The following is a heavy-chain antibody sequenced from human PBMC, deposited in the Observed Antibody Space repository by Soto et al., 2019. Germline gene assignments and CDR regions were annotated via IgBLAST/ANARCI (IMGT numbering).Heavy chain of an antibody. CDR3: ARTTVTTAPLDY. Sequence: QVQLVQSGAGVKKPGASVKVSCKASGYTFTSYYMHWVRQAPGQGLEWMGIINPSGGSTRCAQKLQGRVTMTRDTSTSTVYMELSSLRSEDTAVYYCARTTVTTAPLDYWGQGTLVTVSS. CDR2: INPSGGST. J-gene: IGHJ4*02. V-gene: IGHV1-46*04. D-gene: IGHD4-17*01. CDR1: GYTFTSYY.